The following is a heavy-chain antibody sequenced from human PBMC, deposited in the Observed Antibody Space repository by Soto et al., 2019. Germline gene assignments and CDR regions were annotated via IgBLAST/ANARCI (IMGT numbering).Heavy chain of an antibody. D-gene: IGHD3-10*01. CDR2: INKDGSEK. V-gene: IGHV3-7*05. Sequence: EVQLVESGGSLVQPGGSLRLSCAASGFPFSSYWMSWVRQAPGKGLEWLTKINKDGSEKYYVDSVRGRFTISRDNVKSSLYLQMDSLSAEDTAVYYCASETFFRCDHWGQGTLVTVSS. CDR3: ASETFFRCDH. J-gene: IGHJ4*02. CDR1: GFPFSSYW.